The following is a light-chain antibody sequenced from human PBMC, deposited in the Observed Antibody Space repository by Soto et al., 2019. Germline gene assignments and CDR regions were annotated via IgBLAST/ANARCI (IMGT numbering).Light chain of an antibody. Sequence: QSVLAQPPSVSGAPGQKVTISCTGSSSNIGEGYDLHWYQQLPGTAPKLLLYSNSNRPSGVPDRFSGSKSGTSASLAITGLQAEDEADYYCQSYDNSLSAYVFGTGTKVTVL. J-gene: IGLJ1*01. CDR2: SNS. CDR3: QSYDNSLSAYV. V-gene: IGLV1-40*01. CDR1: SSNIGEGYD.